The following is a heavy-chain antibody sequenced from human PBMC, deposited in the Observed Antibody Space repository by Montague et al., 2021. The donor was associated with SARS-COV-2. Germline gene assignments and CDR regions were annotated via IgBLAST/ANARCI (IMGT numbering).Heavy chain of an antibody. CDR3: ARGHQGVAMIVVVMIGAKYYFDY. CDR2: INHGGIT. Sequence: SETLSLTSAVYGGSFNDYYWSWIRQPPGKGLEWIGEINHGGITNYSPSLKSRVTISADTSKNQFSLKLKSVTAADTANYYCARGHQGVAMIVVVMIGAKYYFDYWGQGSLVTVSS. V-gene: IGHV4-34*01. J-gene: IGHJ4*02. CDR1: GGSFNDYY. D-gene: IGHD3-22*01.